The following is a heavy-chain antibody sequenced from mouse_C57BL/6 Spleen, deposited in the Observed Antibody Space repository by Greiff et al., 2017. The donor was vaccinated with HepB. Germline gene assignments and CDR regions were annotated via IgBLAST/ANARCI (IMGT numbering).Heavy chain of an antibody. CDR1: GYTFTGYW. CDR3: ARGGIYYGYADYYAMDY. CDR2: ILPGSGST. J-gene: IGHJ4*01. Sequence: QVQLKQSGAELMKPGASVKLSCKATGYTFTGYWIEWVKQRPGHGLEWIGEILPGSGSTNYNEKFKGKATFTADTSSNTAYMQLSSLTTEDAAIYYCARGGIYYGYADYYAMDYWGQGTSVTVSS. D-gene: IGHD2-2*01. V-gene: IGHV1-9*01.